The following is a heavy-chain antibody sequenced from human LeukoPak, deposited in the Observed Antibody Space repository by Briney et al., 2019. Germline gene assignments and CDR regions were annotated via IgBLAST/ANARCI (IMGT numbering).Heavy chain of an antibody. J-gene: IGHJ4*02. CDR3: ARPAYCGGNCYYFPDY. V-gene: IGHV3-11*04. CDR1: GFTFSDYF. Sequence: PGGSLRLSCADSGFTFSDYFMSWIRHAPGKSLEWLSHISSSGTGYYTDSVKGRATISRDNAKNSLYLQMNSLRAEDTAVYYCARPAYCGGNCYYFPDYWGQGTLVTVSS. D-gene: IGHD2-21*02. CDR2: ISSSGTG.